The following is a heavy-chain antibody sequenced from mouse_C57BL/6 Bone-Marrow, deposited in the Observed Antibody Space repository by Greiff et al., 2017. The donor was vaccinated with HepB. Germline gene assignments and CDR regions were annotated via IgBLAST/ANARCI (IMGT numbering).Heavy chain of an antibody. D-gene: IGHD4-1*01. CDR1: GFTFNTYA. V-gene: IGHV10-3*01. CDR2: IRSKSSNYAT. CDR3: VRERELTGTRAMDY. Sequence: EVQLVESGGGLVQPKGSLKLSCAASGFTFNTYAMHWVRQAPGKGLEWVARIRSKSSNYATYYADSVKDRFTISRDDSQSMLYLQMNNLKTEDTALYYCVRERELTGTRAMDYWGQGTSVTVSS. J-gene: IGHJ4*01.